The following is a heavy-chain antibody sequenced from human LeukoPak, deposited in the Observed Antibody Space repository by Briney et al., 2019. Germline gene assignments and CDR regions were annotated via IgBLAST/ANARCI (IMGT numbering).Heavy chain of an antibody. CDR1: GFTFDDYA. CDR2: ISWKSDTI. D-gene: IGHD2-2*02. V-gene: IGHV3-9*01. CDR3: AKSFYTSPPAGMDV. Sequence: GGSLRLSCAASGFTFDDYAMHWFRRAPGKGLEWVSSISWKSDTIGYADSVRGRFTISRDNAKNSLYLQMNSLRPEDTALYYCAKSFYTSPPAGMDVWGQVTTVTVSS. J-gene: IGHJ6*02.